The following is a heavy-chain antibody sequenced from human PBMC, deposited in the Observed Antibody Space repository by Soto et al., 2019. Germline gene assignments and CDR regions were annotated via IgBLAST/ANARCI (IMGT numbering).Heavy chain of an antibody. Sequence: GGSLRLSCAASGFTFSSYGMHWVRQAPGKGLEWVAVIWYDGSNKYYADSVKGRFTISRDNSKNTLYLQMNSLRAEDTAVYYCARGHYTSPPGYFDYWGQGTLVTVSS. CDR2: IWYDGSNK. V-gene: IGHV3-33*01. D-gene: IGHD2-2*02. CDR1: GFTFSSYG. CDR3: ARGHYTSPPGYFDY. J-gene: IGHJ4*02.